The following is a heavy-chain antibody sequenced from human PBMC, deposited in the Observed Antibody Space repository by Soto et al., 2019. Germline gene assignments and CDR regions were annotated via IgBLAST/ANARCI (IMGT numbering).Heavy chain of an antibody. CDR2: IYPGDSDT. CDR1: GYSFTSYW. J-gene: IGHJ6*02. D-gene: IGHD2-2*03. V-gene: IGHV5-51*01. CDR3: AVDKHGYCSSTSCSPYHYYYGMDV. Sequence: GESLKISCKGSGYSFTSYWIGWVRQMPGKGLEWMGIIYPGDSDTRYSPSFQGQVTISADKSISTAYLQWSSLKASDTAMYYCAVDKHGYCSSTSCSPYHYYYGMDVWGQGTTVTVSS.